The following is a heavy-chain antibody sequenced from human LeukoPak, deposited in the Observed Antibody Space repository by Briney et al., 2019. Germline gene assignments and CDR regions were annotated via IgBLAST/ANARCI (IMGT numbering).Heavy chain of an antibody. J-gene: IGHJ3*02. V-gene: IGHV3-48*04. CDR2: ISSSGSTI. Sequence: GGSLRLSCAASGFTFRNTWMTWVRQAPGKGLEWVSYISSSGSTIYYADSVKGRFTISRDNAKNSLYLQMNSLRAEDTAVYYCARSHYEDAFDIWGQGTMVTVSS. CDR1: GFTFRNTW. CDR3: ARSHYEDAFDI. D-gene: IGHD4-17*01.